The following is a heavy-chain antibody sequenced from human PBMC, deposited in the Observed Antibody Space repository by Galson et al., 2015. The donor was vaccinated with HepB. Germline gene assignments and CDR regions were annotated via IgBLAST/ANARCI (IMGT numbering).Heavy chain of an antibody. Sequence: QVQLQESGPGLVKPSETLSLTCTASGGSISPYFWTWIRQPPGKGLEWIGYIYYTGSTNQNPSLNSRVTMSVDTSKNQFSLRLTAMTAADTAVYYCARSPAWGSGRYSMDFDQWGRGTLVTVSS. CDR2: IYYTGST. D-gene: IGHD3-10*01. CDR3: ARSPAWGSGRYSMDFDQ. J-gene: IGHJ5*02. CDR1: GGSISPYF. V-gene: IGHV4-59*01.